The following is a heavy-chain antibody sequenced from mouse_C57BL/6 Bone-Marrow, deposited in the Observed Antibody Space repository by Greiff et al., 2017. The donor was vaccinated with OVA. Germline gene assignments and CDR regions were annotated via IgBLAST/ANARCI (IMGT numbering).Heavy chain of an antibody. CDR2: ISMGGDYI. Sequence: EVKLVESGEGLVKPGGSLKLSCAASGFTFSNYAMSWVRQTPEKRLEWVAHISMGGDYIYYAYTVKGRFTISRDKARNTLYLQMSSLNSEDTAMYYCTRDRGPIYYDYDLYWYFDVWGTGTTVTVSS. CDR3: TRDRGPIYYDYDLYWYFDV. CDR1: GFTFSNYA. D-gene: IGHD2-4*01. J-gene: IGHJ1*03. V-gene: IGHV5-9-1*02.